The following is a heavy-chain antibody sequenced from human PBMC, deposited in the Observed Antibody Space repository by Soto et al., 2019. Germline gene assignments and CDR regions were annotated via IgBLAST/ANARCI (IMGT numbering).Heavy chain of an antibody. Sequence: PSETLSLTCTVSGDSVSSGSYYWSWIRQPPGKGLEWIGYIYYSGSTNYNPSLKSRVTISVDTSKGQLSLKLTSVTAADTAVYYCARVAPVTRYFDIWGRGTLVTVSS. J-gene: IGHJ2*01. CDR1: GDSVSSGSYY. CDR2: IYYSGST. D-gene: IGHD4-17*01. CDR3: ARVAPVTRYFDI. V-gene: IGHV4-61*01.